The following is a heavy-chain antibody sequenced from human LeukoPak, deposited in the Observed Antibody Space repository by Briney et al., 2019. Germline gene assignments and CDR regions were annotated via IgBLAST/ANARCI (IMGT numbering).Heavy chain of an antibody. D-gene: IGHD3-22*01. Sequence: ASVKVSCKASGYTFTSYYMHWVRQAPGQGLEWMGIISPSGGSTSYAQKFQGRVTMTRDTSTSTVYMELSSLRSEDTAVYYCARGPYSSGYYRYYFDYWGQGTLVTVSS. J-gene: IGHJ4*02. CDR2: ISPSGGST. V-gene: IGHV1-46*01. CDR3: ARGPYSSGYYRYYFDY. CDR1: GYTFTSYY.